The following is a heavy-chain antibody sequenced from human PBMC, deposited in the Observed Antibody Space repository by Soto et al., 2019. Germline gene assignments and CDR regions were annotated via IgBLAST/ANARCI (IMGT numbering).Heavy chain of an antibody. CDR3: ARASVVVPAAIQPRRYYFDY. CDR1: GGSISSGGYY. V-gene: IGHV4-31*03. D-gene: IGHD2-2*01. J-gene: IGHJ4*02. Sequence: SETLSLTCTVSGGSISSGGYYWSWIRQHPGKGLEWIGYIYYSGSTYYNPSLKSRVTISVDTCKNQFSLKLSSVTAADTAVYYCARASVVVPAAIQPRRYYFDYWGQGTLVTVSS. CDR2: IYYSGST.